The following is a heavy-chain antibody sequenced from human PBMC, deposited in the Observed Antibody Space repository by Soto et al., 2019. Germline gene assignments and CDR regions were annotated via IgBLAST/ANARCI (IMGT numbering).Heavy chain of an antibody. CDR1: GFTFSSYA. J-gene: IGHJ3*02. Sequence: EVQLLESGGGLVQPGGSLRLSCAASGFTFSSYAMSWVRQAPGRGLEWVSAISGSGGSTYYADSVKGRFTISRDNSKNTLSLQMISLRAEDTAVYYCENCRSWSVPSDIWGQWTPVTVSS. D-gene: IGHD6-13*01. CDR3: ENCRSWSVPSDI. V-gene: IGHV3-23*01. CDR2: ISGSGGST.